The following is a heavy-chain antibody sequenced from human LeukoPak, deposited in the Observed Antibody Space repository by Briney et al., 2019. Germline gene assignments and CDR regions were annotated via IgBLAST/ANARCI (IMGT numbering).Heavy chain of an antibody. CDR2: ISSSSSYI. J-gene: IGHJ4*02. V-gene: IGHV3-21*01. CDR3: ARAYVVVPAALDY. CDR1: GFTFSSYS. Sequence: GWSLRLSCAASGFTFSSYSMNWVRQAPGKGLEWVSSISSSSSYIYYADSVKGRFTISRDNAKNSLYLQMNSLRAVDTAVYYCARAYVVVPAALDYWGQGTLVTVSS. D-gene: IGHD2-2*01.